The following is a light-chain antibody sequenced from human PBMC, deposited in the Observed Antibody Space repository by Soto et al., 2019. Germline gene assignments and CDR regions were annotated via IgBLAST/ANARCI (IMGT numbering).Light chain of an antibody. CDR3: AAWDDSLSGSFV. Sequence: QSVLTQPPSASGTPGQRVTISCSGSSSNIGSNYVYWYQQLPGTAPKLLIYRNSQRPSGVPDRFSGSKSGTSASLATSGLRSEDEADYYCAAWDDSLSGSFVFGTGTKVTVL. V-gene: IGLV1-47*01. CDR1: SSNIGSNY. J-gene: IGLJ1*01. CDR2: RNS.